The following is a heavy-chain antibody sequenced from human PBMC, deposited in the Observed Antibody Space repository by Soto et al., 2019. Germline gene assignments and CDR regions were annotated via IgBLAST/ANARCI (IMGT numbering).Heavy chain of an antibody. CDR3: ARGGFFYCSGGSCYSVQGGPSWLVP. V-gene: IGHV1-2*04. CDR2: INPNSGGT. Sequence: ASVKVSCKASGYTFTGYYMHWVRQAPGQGLEWMGWINPNSGGTNYAQKFQGWVTMTRDTSISTAYMELSRLRSDDTAVYYCARGGFFYCSGGSCYSVQGGPSWLVPWGQGTLVSVSS. CDR1: GYTFTGYY. D-gene: IGHD2-15*01. J-gene: IGHJ5*02.